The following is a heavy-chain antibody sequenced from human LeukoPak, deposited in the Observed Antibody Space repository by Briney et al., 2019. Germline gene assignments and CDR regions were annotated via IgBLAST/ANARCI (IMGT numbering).Heavy chain of an antibody. CDR1: GFTFSSYA. Sequence: GGSLTLSCAVSGFTFSSYAMSWVRQAPGKGLEWVSTISGSGGSPYYADSVEGRFIVSRDNSRNTLYLQMSSLRVEDTAVYYCAKDPPHYYDSSGSNWGQGTLVTVSS. CDR2: ISGSGGSP. CDR3: AKDPPHYYDSSGSN. V-gene: IGHV3-23*01. D-gene: IGHD3-22*01. J-gene: IGHJ4*02.